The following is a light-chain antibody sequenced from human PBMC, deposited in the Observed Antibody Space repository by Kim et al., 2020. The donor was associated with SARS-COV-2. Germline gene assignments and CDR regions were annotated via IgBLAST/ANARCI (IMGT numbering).Light chain of an antibody. Sequence: SVKLTCTLSSGHSSYAIAWHQQQPEKGPRYLMKLNSDGSYSKGDGIPDRFSGSSSGAERYLTISSLQSEDEADYYCQTWGTGIHVVFGGGTQLTVL. CDR1: SGHSSYA. J-gene: IGLJ2*01. V-gene: IGLV4-69*01. CDR3: QTWGTGIHVV. CDR2: LNSDGSY.